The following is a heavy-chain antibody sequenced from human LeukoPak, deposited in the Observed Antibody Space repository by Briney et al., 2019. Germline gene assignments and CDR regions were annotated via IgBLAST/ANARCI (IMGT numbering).Heavy chain of an antibody. D-gene: IGHD3-3*01. J-gene: IGHJ4*02. CDR1: GFTFSDYP. CDR3: AKDWYDY. CDR2: FSDVT. V-gene: IGHV3-23*01. Sequence: GGSLRLSCVASGFTFSDYPMIWVRQAPGEGLEYVSVFSDVTHYADPVKGRFTISRDNSKNTLYLQMNSLRVEDTAIYYCAKDWYDYWGQGTLVTVSS.